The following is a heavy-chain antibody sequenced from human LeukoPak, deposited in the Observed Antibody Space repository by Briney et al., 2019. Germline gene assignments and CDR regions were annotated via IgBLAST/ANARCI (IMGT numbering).Heavy chain of an antibody. V-gene: IGHV5-51*01. J-gene: IGHJ4*02. Sequence: GESLKISCKGSGYSFTSYWIGWVRQMPGKGLEWMGIIYPVDSDTRYSPSFQGQVTISADKSISTAYLQWSSLKASDTAMYYCARPSADFIGSSSWYFAYWGQGTLVTVSS. CDR3: ARPSADFIGSSSWYFAY. CDR2: IYPVDSDT. CDR1: GYSFTSYW. D-gene: IGHD6-13*01.